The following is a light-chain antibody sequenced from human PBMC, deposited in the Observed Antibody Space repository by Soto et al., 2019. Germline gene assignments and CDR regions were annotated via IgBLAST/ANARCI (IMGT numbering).Light chain of an antibody. CDR3: QQYLNPPKN. J-gene: IGKJ1*01. V-gene: IGKV4-1*01. CDR2: WAS. CDR1: QSVLYSTNNKNY. Sequence: DIVMTQSPDSLAVSLGERATINCRSSQSVLYSTNNKNYLAWYQQKPGQPPKLLIYWASTRESGVPDRFSAIGYRTDFTSTISRLQSEDVEVYYCQQYLNPPKNVGQVTKVEIQ.